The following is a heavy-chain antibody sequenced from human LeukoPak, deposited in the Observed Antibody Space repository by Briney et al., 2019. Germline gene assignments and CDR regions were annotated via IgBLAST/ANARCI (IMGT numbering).Heavy chain of an antibody. D-gene: IGHD3-10*01. Sequence: LVKPSQTLSLTCTVSGGSISSGSYYWSWIRQPAGKGLEWIGRIYTSGSTNYNPSLKSRVTISVDTSKNQFSLKLSSVTAADTAVYYCARDVVWFGDPRAFDIWGQGTMVTVSS. CDR3: ARDVVWFGDPRAFDI. CDR2: IYTSGST. CDR1: GGSISSGSYY. V-gene: IGHV4-61*02. J-gene: IGHJ3*02.